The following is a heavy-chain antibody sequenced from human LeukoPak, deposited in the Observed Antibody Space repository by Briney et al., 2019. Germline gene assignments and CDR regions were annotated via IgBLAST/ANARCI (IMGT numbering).Heavy chain of an antibody. J-gene: IGHJ4*02. Sequence: PGGXLRLSCAASGFTFSSYAMSWVRQAPGKGLEWVSDISGSGGSTYYADSVKGGVTISRDNSKNPLYLQMNSLRAEDTAVYYCATLDGIAVAATFDYWGQGTLVTVSS. CDR2: ISGSGGST. CDR1: GFTFSSYA. CDR3: ATLDGIAVAATFDY. D-gene: IGHD6-19*01. V-gene: IGHV3-23*01.